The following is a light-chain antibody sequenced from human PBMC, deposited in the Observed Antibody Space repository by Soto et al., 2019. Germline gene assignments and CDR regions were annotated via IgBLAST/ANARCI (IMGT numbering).Light chain of an antibody. V-gene: IGLV2-11*01. CDR3: CSSAGTFTWV. Sequence: QSALTQPRSVSGSPGQSVTISCTGTSSDFGAYNLVSWYQQYPGKAPKLIIYYISERPSGVPDRFSGSKSGNTASLTISGLQAEDEADYYCCSSAGTFTWVFGGGTKLTVL. CDR1: SSDFGAYNL. CDR2: YIS. J-gene: IGLJ3*02.